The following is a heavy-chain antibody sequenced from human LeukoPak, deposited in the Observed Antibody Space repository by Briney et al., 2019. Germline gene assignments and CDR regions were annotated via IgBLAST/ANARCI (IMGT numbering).Heavy chain of an antibody. CDR1: GGSISSSSYY. V-gene: IGHV4-39*07. J-gene: IGHJ4*02. Sequence: SETLSLTCTVSGGSISSSSYYWGWIRQPPGKGLEWIGSIYYSGSTYYNPSLKSRVTISVDTSKNQFSLKLSSVTAADTAVYYCARGSYYDSSGYYWTRLDDYWGQGTLVTVSS. D-gene: IGHD3-22*01. CDR3: ARGSYYDSSGYYWTRLDDY. CDR2: IYYSGST.